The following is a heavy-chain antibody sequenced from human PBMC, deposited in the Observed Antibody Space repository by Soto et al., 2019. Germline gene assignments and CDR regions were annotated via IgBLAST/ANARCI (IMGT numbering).Heavy chain of an antibody. J-gene: IGHJ4*02. D-gene: IGHD6-19*01. CDR3: ATGTVAQTFDS. Sequence: GGSLRLSCAASGFTFSSYWMSWVRQAPGKGLEWVANIKQDGSEKYYVDSVKGRFTISRDNAKNSLYLQLNSLTDEDTAVYYCATGTVAQTFDSWGQGTLVTVSS. CDR2: IKQDGSEK. CDR1: GFTFSSYW. V-gene: IGHV3-7*01.